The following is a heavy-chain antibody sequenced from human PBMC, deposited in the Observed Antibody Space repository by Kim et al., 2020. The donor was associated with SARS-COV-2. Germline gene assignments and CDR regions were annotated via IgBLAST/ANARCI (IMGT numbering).Heavy chain of an antibody. CDR3: ARAGVAARGFDY. D-gene: IGHD6-6*01. V-gene: IGHV4-31*02. J-gene: IGHJ4*02. Sequence: YYNPSRKSRVTISVDTSKNPFSLKLSSVTAADTAVYYCARAGVAARGFDYWGQGTLVTVSS.